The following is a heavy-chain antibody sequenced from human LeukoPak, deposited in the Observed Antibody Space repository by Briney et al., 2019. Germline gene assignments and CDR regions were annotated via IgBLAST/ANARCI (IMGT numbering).Heavy chain of an antibody. Sequence: ASVKVSCKASGYTFTAYYIHWVRQAPGQGLEWMGRINPNSGGTNFAEKFQGRVTMTRDTSISTAYMELSRLRSDDTAVYYCARELHVERDDYWGQGTLVTVSS. D-gene: IGHD1-1*01. CDR1: GYTFTAYY. J-gene: IGHJ4*02. CDR2: INPNSGGT. CDR3: ARELHVERDDY. V-gene: IGHV1-2*06.